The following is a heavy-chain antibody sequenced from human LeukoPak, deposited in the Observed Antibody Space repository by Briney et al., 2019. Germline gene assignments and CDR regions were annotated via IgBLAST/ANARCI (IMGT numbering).Heavy chain of an antibody. J-gene: IGHJ4*02. D-gene: IGHD6-13*01. Sequence: SQTLSLTCTVSGGSISSGGYYWSWIRQHPGKGLEWIGYIYYSGSTYYNPSLKGRVTISVDTSKNQFSLKLSSVAAADTAVYYCARVGAAAGSLADYWGQGTLVTVSS. CDR3: ARVGAAAGSLADY. CDR2: IYYSGST. CDR1: GGSISSGGYY. V-gene: IGHV4-31*03.